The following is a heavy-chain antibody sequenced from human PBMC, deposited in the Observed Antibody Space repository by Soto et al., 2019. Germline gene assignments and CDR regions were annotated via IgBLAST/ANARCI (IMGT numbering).Heavy chain of an antibody. CDR1: GFTFSSHA. Sequence: GGSLRLSCAASGFTFSSHAMHWVRQAPGKGLEWVAVISYDGSNKYYADSVKGRFTISRDNSKNTLYLQMNSLRAEDTAVYYCATPRGPYSSGWYVRFDYWGQGTLVTVSS. CDR3: ATPRGPYSSGWYVRFDY. V-gene: IGHV3-30-3*01. D-gene: IGHD6-19*01. CDR2: ISYDGSNK. J-gene: IGHJ4*02.